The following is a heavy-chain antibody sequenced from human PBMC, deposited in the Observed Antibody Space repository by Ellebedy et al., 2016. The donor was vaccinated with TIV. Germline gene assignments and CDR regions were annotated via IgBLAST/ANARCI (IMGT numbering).Heavy chain of an antibody. CDR2: ISAYNGNT. V-gene: IGHV1-18*01. J-gene: IGHJ6*02. CDR1: GYTFTSYG. D-gene: IGHD2-2*01. CDR3: ASASTSYYYYGMDV. Sequence: ASVKVSXXASGYTFTSYGISWVRQAPGQGLEWMGWISAYNGNTNYAQKLQGRVTMTTDTSTSTAYMELRSLRSDDTAVYYCASASTSYYYYGMDVWGQGTTVTVSS.